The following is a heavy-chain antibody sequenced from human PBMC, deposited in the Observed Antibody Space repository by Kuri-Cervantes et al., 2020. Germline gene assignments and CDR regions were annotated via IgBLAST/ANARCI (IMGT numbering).Heavy chain of an antibody. V-gene: IGHV1-69*02. CDR3: SRVVRGVNDY. CDR1: GGTFSSYT. J-gene: IGHJ4*02. D-gene: IGHD3-10*01. CDR2: IIPILGIA. Sequence: SVKVSCKASGGTFSSYTISWVRQAPGQGLEWMGRIIPILGIANYAQKFQGRVTITADKSTSTAYMELSSPRSEDTAVYYCSRVVRGVNDYWGQGTLVTVSS.